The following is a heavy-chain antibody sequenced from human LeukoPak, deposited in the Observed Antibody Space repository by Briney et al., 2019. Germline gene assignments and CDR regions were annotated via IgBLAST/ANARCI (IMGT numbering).Heavy chain of an antibody. Sequence: GGSLRLSCAASGFTFSNAWMSWVRQAPGKGLEWVGRIKSKTDGGTTDYAAPVKGRFTISRDDSKNTLDLQMNSLKTEDTAVYYCTILLARANHYYRGMDVWGQGTTVTVSS. V-gene: IGHV3-15*01. D-gene: IGHD1-26*01. CDR1: GFTFSNAW. J-gene: IGHJ6*02. CDR2: IKSKTDGGTT. CDR3: TILLARANHYYRGMDV.